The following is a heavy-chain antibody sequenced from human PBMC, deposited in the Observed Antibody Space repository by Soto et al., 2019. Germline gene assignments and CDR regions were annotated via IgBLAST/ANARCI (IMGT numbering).Heavy chain of an antibody. J-gene: IGHJ4*02. CDR2: ISAHNGDT. CDR1: GYIFNYYG. CDR3: ARGCSGGSCYYHFDY. V-gene: IGHV1-18*04. D-gene: IGHD2-15*01. Sequence: GASVKVSCKASGYIFNYYGISWVRQARGEGLEWLGWISAHNGDTKYAEKVQDRVTLTTDTSTRTAYMELGSLRSDDTAVYYCARGCSGGSCYYHFDYWGQGTIVTV.